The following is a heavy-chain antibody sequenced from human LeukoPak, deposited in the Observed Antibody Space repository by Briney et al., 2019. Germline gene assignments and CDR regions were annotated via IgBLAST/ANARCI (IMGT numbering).Heavy chain of an antibody. CDR1: GFTFSSYG. CDR2: ISSSSSYI. J-gene: IGHJ4*02. D-gene: IGHD6-13*01. CDR3: AKESGYSSSWCLFDY. Sequence: GGSLRLSCAASGFTFSSYGMHWVRQAPGKGLEWVSSISSSSSYIYYADSVKGRFTISRDNAKNSLYLQMNSLRAEDTAVYYCAKESGYSSSWCLFDYWGQGTLVTVSS. V-gene: IGHV3-21*04.